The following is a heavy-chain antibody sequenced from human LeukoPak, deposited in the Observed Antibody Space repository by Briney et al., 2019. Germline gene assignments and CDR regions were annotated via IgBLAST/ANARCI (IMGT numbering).Heavy chain of an antibody. CDR1: GFTLSTYG. V-gene: IGHV3-23*01. Sequence: PGGSLRLSCVASGFTLSTYGMSWVRQAPGKGLEWVSAISGSGGSTYYADSVKGRFTISRDNSKNTLYLQMNSLRAEDTAVYYCAKFDSGIAAARAHFDYWGQGTLVTVSS. J-gene: IGHJ4*02. D-gene: IGHD6-13*01. CDR2: ISGSGGST. CDR3: AKFDSGIAAARAHFDY.